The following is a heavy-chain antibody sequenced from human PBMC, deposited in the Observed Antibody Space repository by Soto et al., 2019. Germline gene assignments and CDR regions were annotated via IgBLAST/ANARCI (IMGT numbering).Heavy chain of an antibody. CDR1: GYSFTSYW. J-gene: IGHJ6*02. Sequence: EVQLVQSGAEVKKPGESLKISCKGSGYSFTSYWIGWVRQMPGKGLEWMGIIYPGDSDTRYSPSFQGQVTISADKSISTAYLQWSSLKASDTAMYYCARSNDVRYFDWLSDYYGMDVWGQGTTVTVSS. CDR3: ARSNDVRYFDWLSDYYGMDV. CDR2: IYPGDSDT. V-gene: IGHV5-51*01. D-gene: IGHD3-9*01.